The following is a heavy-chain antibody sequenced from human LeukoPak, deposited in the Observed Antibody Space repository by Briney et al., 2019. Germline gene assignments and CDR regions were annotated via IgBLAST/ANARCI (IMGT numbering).Heavy chain of an antibody. CDR2: IYYSGST. Sequence: PSETLSLTCTVSGGSISSGGYYWSWIRQHPGKGLEWIGYIYYSGSTYYNPSLKSRVTISVDTSKNQFSLKLSPVTAADTAVYYCAREIAARAAAGHWGQGTLVTVSS. CDR1: GGSISSGGYY. J-gene: IGHJ4*02. V-gene: IGHV4-31*03. CDR3: AREIAARAAAGH. D-gene: IGHD6-13*01.